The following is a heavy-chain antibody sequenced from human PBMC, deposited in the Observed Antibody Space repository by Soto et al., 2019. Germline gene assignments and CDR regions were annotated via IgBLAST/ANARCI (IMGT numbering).Heavy chain of an antibody. CDR1: GGSITSNW. V-gene: IGHV4-4*02. J-gene: IGHJ4*02. CDR3: ARNIAEPRTRGFDY. Sequence: QVHLQESAPGLVKPSGTLSLTCAVSGGSITSNWWNWVRQPPGMGLEWLGEVYHSGTTNYNPSLRGRVTTSVDTSNNQFSLTLNAVTAEASVIYYCARNIAEPRTRGFDYWGQGNLVTVSS. CDR2: VYHSGTT. D-gene: IGHD6-13*01.